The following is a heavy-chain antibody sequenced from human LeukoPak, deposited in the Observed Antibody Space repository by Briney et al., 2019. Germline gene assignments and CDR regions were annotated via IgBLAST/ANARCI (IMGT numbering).Heavy chain of an antibody. Sequence: ASVKVSCKAPGYTFTSYGISWVRQAPGQGLEWMGWISAYNGNTNYAQKLQGRVTMTTDTSTSTAYMELRSLRSDDTAVYYCARDGTQGFGYFDWLGLDYWGQGTLVTVSS. CDR1: GYTFTSYG. V-gene: IGHV1-18*01. J-gene: IGHJ4*02. D-gene: IGHD3-9*01. CDR2: ISAYNGNT. CDR3: ARDGTQGFGYFDWLGLDY.